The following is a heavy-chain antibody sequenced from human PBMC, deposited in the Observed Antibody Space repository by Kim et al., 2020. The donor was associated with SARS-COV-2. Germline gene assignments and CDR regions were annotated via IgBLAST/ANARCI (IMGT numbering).Heavy chain of an antibody. D-gene: IGHD5-12*01. J-gene: IGHJ4*02. CDR3: ARDLSGGYDFVY. V-gene: IGHV3-30*01. Sequence: YYADSVKGRFTISRDNSKNTLYLQMNSLRAEDTAVYYCARDLSGGYDFVYWGQGTLVTVSS.